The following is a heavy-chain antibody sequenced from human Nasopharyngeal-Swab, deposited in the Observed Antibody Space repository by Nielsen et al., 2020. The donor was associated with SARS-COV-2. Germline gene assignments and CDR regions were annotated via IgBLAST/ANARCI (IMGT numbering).Heavy chain of an antibody. CDR1: GGSISSGSYY. CDR3: ARSGGGYFDY. J-gene: IGHJ4*02. V-gene: IGHV4-61*02. Sequence: LRLSCTVSGGSISSGSYYWSWIRQPAGKGLEWIGRIYTSGSTNYNPSLKSRVTISVDTSKNQFSLKLSSVTAADTAVYYCARSGGGYFDYWGQGTLATVSS. D-gene: IGHD3-16*01. CDR2: IYTSGST.